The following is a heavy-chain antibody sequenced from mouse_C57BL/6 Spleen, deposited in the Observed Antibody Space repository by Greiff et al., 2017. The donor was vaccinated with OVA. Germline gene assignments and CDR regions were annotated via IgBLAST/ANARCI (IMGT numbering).Heavy chain of an antibody. J-gene: IGHJ2*01. D-gene: IGHD1-1*01. CDR1: GYTFTDYY. CDR2: INPNNGGT. V-gene: IGHV1-26*01. Sequence: VQLQQSGPELVKPGASVKISCKASGYTFTDYYMNWVKQSHGKSLEWIGDINPNNGGTSYNQKFKGKATLTVDKSSSTAYMELRSLTSEDSAVYYCAGFSVITTVVATPWGQGTTLTVSS. CDR3: AGFSVITTVVATP.